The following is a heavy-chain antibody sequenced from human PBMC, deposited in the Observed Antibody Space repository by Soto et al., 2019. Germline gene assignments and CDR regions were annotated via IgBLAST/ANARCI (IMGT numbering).Heavy chain of an antibody. D-gene: IGHD2-2*01. Sequence: GASVKVSCKASGYTFTSYGISWVRQAPGQGLERMGWISAYNGNTNYAQKLQGRVTMTTDTFTSTAYMELRSLRSDDTAVYYCARDFDAPYCISTSCYSPETLIWSVPFDPWGQGTLVTVSS. CDR2: ISAYNGNT. J-gene: IGHJ5*02. V-gene: IGHV1-18*01. CDR3: ARDFDAPYCISTSCYSPETLIWSVPFDP. CDR1: GYTFTSYG.